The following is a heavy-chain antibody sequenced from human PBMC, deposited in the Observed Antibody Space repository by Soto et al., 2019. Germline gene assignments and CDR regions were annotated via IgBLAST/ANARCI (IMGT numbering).Heavy chain of an antibody. Sequence: GGSLRLSCAASGFTFSSYSMNWVRQAPGKGLEWVSSTSSSSSYIYYADSVKGRFTISRDNAKNSLYLQMNSLRAEDTAVYYCARDIVVVVAATYYGMDVWGQGTTVTVSS. D-gene: IGHD2-15*01. V-gene: IGHV3-21*01. CDR1: GFTFSSYS. CDR3: ARDIVVVVAATYYGMDV. J-gene: IGHJ6*02. CDR2: TSSSSSYI.